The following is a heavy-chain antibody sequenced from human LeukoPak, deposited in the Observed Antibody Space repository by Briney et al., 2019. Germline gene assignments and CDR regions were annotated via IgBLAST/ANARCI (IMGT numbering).Heavy chain of an antibody. CDR3: ASLYGSGPNWFDP. CDR2: ISYDGSNK. Sequence: QPGGSLRLSCAASGFTFSSYGMHWVRQAPGKGLEWVAVISYDGSNKYYADSVKGRFTISRDNSKNTLYLQMNSLRAEDTAVYYCASLYGSGPNWFDPWGQGTLVTVSS. CDR1: GFTFSSYG. V-gene: IGHV3-30*03. D-gene: IGHD3-10*01. J-gene: IGHJ5*02.